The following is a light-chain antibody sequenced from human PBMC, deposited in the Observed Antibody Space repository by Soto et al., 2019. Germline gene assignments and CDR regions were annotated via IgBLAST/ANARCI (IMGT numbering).Light chain of an antibody. J-gene: IGKJ3*01. CDR2: VAS. Sequence: EIVLTQSPATLSLSPGERPTLSCGASRRVSSTLAWYQQKPGKAPRLLIYVASNRATGIPASFSGSGSGTDFTLTISSLEPEDFAVYYCQQRSNWPPEVTFGPGTKVDIK. V-gene: IGKV3-11*01. CDR1: RRVSST. CDR3: QQRSNWPPEVT.